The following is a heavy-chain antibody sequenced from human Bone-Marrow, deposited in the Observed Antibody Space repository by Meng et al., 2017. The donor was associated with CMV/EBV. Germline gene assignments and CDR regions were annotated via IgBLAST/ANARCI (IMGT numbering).Heavy chain of an antibody. D-gene: IGHD2-15*01. J-gene: IGHJ4*02. V-gene: IGHV1-2*02. CDR3: ARDLGGYCSGGSCL. Sequence: QGQRVGSGAEVRKPGASVEVSCKASGYTFTGYYMHWVRQAPGQGLEWMGWINPNSGGTNYAQKFQGRVTMTRDTSISTAYMELSRLRSDDTAVYYCARDLGGYCSGGSCLWGQGTLVTVSS. CDR1: GYTFTGYY. CDR2: INPNSGGT.